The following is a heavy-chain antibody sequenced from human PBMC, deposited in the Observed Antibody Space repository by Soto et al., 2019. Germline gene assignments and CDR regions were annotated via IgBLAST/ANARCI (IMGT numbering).Heavy chain of an antibody. CDR1: GGSFSGYY. Sequence: PSETLSLTCAVYGGSFSGYYWSWIRQPPGKGLEWIGEINHSGSTNYNPSLKSRVTISVDTSKNRFSLKLSSVAAADTGVYYCASHPLNWSDADSWGQGVLVTVSS. J-gene: IGHJ4*02. CDR2: INHSGST. CDR3: ASHPLNWSDADS. D-gene: IGHD1-1*01. V-gene: IGHV4-34*01.